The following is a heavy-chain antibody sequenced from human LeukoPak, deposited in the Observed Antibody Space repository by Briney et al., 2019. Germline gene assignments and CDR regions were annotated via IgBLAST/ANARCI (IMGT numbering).Heavy chain of an antibody. J-gene: IGHJ4*02. V-gene: IGHV1-2*02. CDR1: GYXFTGYY. CDR2: INPNSGGT. Sequence: ASVKVSCKASGYXFTGYYMHWVRQAPGQGLEWMGWINPNSGGTNYAQKFQGRVTMTRDTSISTAYMELSRLRSDDTAMYYCARGPETSYSGSWYYGYWGQGTLVTVSS. CDR3: ARGPETSYSGSWYYGY. D-gene: IGHD6-13*01.